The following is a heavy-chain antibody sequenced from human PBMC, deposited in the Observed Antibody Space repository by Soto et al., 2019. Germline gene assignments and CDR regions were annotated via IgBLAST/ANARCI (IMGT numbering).Heavy chain of an antibody. J-gene: IGHJ4*02. Sequence: QITLKESGPTLVRPTQTLTLTCTFSGFSLSTSGVGVGWIRQPPGKALEWLALIYWDDDKRYSPSLKSRLTITKDTSKNQVVLTMTNMDPVDTATYYCAHRPSYCSGGSCYSGFDYWGQGTLVTVSS. CDR2: IYWDDDK. CDR1: GFSLSTSGVG. D-gene: IGHD2-15*01. CDR3: AHRPSYCSGGSCYSGFDY. V-gene: IGHV2-5*02.